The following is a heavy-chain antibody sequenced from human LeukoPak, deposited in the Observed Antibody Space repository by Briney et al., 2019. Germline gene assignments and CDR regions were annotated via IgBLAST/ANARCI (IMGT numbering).Heavy chain of an antibody. CDR2: MSGSGGST. CDR1: GFTFRNYA. V-gene: IGHV3-23*01. D-gene: IGHD2-8*01. J-gene: IGHJ4*02. CDR3: AKDAHQLIRGGIYFDF. Sequence: GGSLRLSCAASGFTFRNYAMNWVRQSPEKGLEWVSTMSGSGGSTDYADSVKGRFTISRDNSKNTLYLQMNSLRAEDTARYYCAKDAHQLIRGGIYFDFWGQGSLVTVSS.